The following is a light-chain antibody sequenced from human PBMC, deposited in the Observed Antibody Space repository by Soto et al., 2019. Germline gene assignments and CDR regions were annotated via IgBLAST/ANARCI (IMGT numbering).Light chain of an antibody. CDR2: VSS. CDR1: QSVSSN. V-gene: IGKV3-15*01. J-gene: IGKJ4*01. Sequence: EIVMTQSPATLSVSPGERATLSCRASQSVSSNLAWYQQKPGQTPKLLIYVSSTRATGIPARFSSSGSGTEFTLTISSLQSEDFAVYYCQQYNVWPLTCRGGTKVEFK. CDR3: QQYNVWPLT.